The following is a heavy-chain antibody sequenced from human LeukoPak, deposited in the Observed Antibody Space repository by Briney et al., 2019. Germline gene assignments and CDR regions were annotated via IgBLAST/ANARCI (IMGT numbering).Heavy chain of an antibody. V-gene: IGHV3-21*01. CDR2: ISSSSSYI. CDR3: AKVLLGGFWSGFDI. D-gene: IGHD3-3*01. Sequence: PGGSLRLSCAASGFTFSSYSMNWVRQAPGKGLEWVSSISSSSSYIYYADSVKGRFTISRDNAKNSLYLQMNSLRAEDTAVYYCAKVLLGGFWSGFDIWGQGTMVTVSS. J-gene: IGHJ3*02. CDR1: GFTFSSYS.